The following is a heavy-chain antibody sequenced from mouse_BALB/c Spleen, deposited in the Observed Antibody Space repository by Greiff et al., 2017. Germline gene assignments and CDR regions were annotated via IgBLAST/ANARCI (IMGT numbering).Heavy chain of an antibody. CDR2: ISYSGST. V-gene: IGHV3-2*02. CDR3: ASPFITTVVARGYFDV. Sequence: VQLQQSGPGLVKPSQSLSLTCTVTGSSITSYYAWNWIRQFPGNKLEWMGYISYSGSTSYNPSLKSRISITRDTSKNQFFLQLNSVTTEDTATYYCASPFITTVVARGYFDVWGAGTTVTVSS. D-gene: IGHD1-1*01. CDR1: GSSITSYYA. J-gene: IGHJ1*01.